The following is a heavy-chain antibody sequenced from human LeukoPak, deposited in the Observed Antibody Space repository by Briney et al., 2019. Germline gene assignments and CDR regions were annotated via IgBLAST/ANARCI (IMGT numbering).Heavy chain of an antibody. CDR2: INPNSGGT. Sequence: GASVKVSCKASGYTFTGYYIHWVRQAPGQGLEWMGWINPNSGGTNYAQKFQGRVTMTRDTSISTAYMELSRLRSDDTAVYYCARDLVRGSGSYYTSSGDYWGQGTLVTVSS. D-gene: IGHD3-10*01. J-gene: IGHJ4*02. CDR1: GYTFTGYY. V-gene: IGHV1-2*02. CDR3: ARDLVRGSGSYYTSSGDY.